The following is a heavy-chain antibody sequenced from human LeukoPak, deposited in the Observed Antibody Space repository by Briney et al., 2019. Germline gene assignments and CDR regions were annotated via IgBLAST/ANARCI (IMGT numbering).Heavy chain of an antibody. J-gene: IGHJ4*02. CDR2: IIPILDIT. V-gene: IGHV1-69*04. Sequence: GASVKVSCKASGGTXITFAISRVRQAPGQGLEWMGRIIPILDITNYAQKFQGRVTITADESTSTAYMDLSSLRSEDTAIYYCARLDRDADGVFDYWGQGSLVTVSS. CDR3: ARLDRDADGVFDY. D-gene: IGHD5-24*01. CDR1: GGTXITFA.